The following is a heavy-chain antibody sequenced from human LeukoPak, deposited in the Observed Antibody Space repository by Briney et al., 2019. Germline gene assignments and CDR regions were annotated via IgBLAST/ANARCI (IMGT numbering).Heavy chain of an antibody. V-gene: IGHV1-69*05. CDR3: ARDFWDDSSGYYYWFDP. J-gene: IGHJ5*02. D-gene: IGHD3-22*01. CDR2: IIPIFGTA. Sequence: SAKVSCKASGGTFSSYAISWVRQAPGQGLEWMGGIIPIFGTANYAQKFQGRVTITTDESTSTAYMELSSLRSEDTAVYYCARDFWDDSSGYYYWFDPWGQGTLVTVSS. CDR1: GGTFSSYA.